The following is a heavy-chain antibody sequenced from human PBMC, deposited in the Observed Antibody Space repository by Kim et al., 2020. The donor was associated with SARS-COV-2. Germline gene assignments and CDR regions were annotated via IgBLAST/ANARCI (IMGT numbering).Heavy chain of an antibody. V-gene: IGHV1-46*01. CDR1: GYTFTSYY. J-gene: IGHJ6*02. Sequence: ASVKVSCKASGYTFTSYYMHWVRQAPGQGLEWMGIINPSGGSTSYAQKFQGRVTMTRDTSTSTVYMELSSLRSEDTAVYYCASGPNSSSWYRRYYYGMDLWGQGTTVTVSS. CDR3: ASGPNSSSWYRRYYYGMDL. CDR2: INPSGGST. D-gene: IGHD6-13*01.